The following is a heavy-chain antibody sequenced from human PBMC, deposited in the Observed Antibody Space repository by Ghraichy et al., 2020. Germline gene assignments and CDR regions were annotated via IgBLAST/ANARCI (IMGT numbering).Heavy chain of an antibody. D-gene: IGHD5-12*01. CDR2: INHSGST. Sequence: SETLSLTCAVYGGSFSGYYWSWIRQPPGKGLEWIGEINHSGSTNYNPSLKSRVTISVDTSKNQFSLKLSSVTAADTAVYYCARTYGALIQHYSGYDYYFDYWGQGTLVTVSS. CDR1: GGSFSGYY. V-gene: IGHV4-34*01. J-gene: IGHJ4*02. CDR3: ARTYGALIQHYSGYDYYFDY.